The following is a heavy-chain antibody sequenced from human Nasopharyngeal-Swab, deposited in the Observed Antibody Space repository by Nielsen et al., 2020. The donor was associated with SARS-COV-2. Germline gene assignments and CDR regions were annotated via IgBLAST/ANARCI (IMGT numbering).Heavy chain of an antibody. J-gene: IGHJ6*03. Sequence: WIRQPPGKGLEWIGSIYYSGSTYYNPSLKSQVTISVDTSKNQFSLKLSSVTAADTAVYYCARHFQDVTIFGVVIPGDYMDVWGKGTTVTVSS. CDR3: ARHFQDVTIFGVVIPGDYMDV. CDR2: IYYSGST. D-gene: IGHD3-3*01. V-gene: IGHV4-39*01.